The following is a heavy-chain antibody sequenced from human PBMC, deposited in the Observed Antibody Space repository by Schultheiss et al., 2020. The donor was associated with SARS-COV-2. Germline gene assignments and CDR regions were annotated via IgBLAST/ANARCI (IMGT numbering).Heavy chain of an antibody. V-gene: IGHV1-69*10. D-gene: IGHD3-10*01. CDR2: ISAYNGNT. Sequence: SVKVSCKASGGTFSSYAISWVRQAPGQGLEWMGWISAYNGNTNYAQKFQGRVTITADKSTSTAYMELSSLRSEDTAVYYCAPGKLSAFGYYYYGMDVWGQGTTVTVSS. J-gene: IGHJ6*02. CDR3: APGKLSAFGYYYYGMDV. CDR1: GGTFSSYA.